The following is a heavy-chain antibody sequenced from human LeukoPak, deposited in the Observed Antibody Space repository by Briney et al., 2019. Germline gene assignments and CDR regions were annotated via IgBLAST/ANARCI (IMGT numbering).Heavy chain of an antibody. CDR2: INPNSGGT. J-gene: IGHJ6*03. CDR3: ARDLLTLGYCSGGSCSPYYYYYMDV. Sequence: SVKVSCKASGYTFTGYYMHWVRQAPGQGLEWMGRINPNSGGTNYAQKFQSRVTMTRDTSISTAYMELSRLRSDDTAVYYCARDLLTLGYCSGGSCSPYYYYYMDVWGKGTTVTVAS. D-gene: IGHD2-15*01. CDR1: GYTFTGYY. V-gene: IGHV1-2*06.